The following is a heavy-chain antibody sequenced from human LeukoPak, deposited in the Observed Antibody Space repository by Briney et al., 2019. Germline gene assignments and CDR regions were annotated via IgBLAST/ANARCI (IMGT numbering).Heavy chain of an antibody. V-gene: IGHV3-7*01. D-gene: IGHD2-21*02. Sequence: GGSLRLSCAASGFTFNRYWMSWVRQAPGKGLEWVANIKQDGSEKYYVDPVKGRFTISRDNSKNTLYLQMNSLRAEDTAVYYCARDGSCGGACKGAFDIWGQGTMVTVSS. J-gene: IGHJ3*02. CDR2: IKQDGSEK. CDR3: ARDGSCGGACKGAFDI. CDR1: GFTFNRYW.